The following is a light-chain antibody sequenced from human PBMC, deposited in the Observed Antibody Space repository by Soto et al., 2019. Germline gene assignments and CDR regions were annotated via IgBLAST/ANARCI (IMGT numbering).Light chain of an antibody. CDR1: QDISNY. Sequence: DIQMTPSPSSLSASVGDRVTITCRASQDISNYLNWYQQRPGKAPKRLSYDASNLERGVPSRFSGTRSGTHFTFAITSLQPEDVATYYCQQSDSLPITFGQGTRREI. CDR3: QQSDSLPIT. CDR2: DAS. V-gene: IGKV1-33*01. J-gene: IGKJ5*01.